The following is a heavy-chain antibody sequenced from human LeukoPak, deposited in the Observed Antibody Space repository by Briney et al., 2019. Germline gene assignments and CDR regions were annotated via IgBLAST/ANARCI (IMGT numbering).Heavy chain of an antibody. CDR1: GYTFTSYG. CDR2: ISAYNGNT. V-gene: IGHV1-18*01. D-gene: IGHD6-19*01. J-gene: IGHJ6*03. CDR3: ATVMRQWLVQNPKDYYYYYMDV. Sequence: SSVKVSCKASGYTFTSYGIRWVRQAPGQGLEWIGWISAYNGNTNYAQKLQGRVTMTTDTSTSTAYMELRRLRSDDTAVYYCATVMRQWLVQNPKDYYYYYMDVWGKGTTVTVSS.